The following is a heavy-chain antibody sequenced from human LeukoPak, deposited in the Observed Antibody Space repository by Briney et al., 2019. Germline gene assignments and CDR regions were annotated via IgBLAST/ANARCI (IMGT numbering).Heavy chain of an antibody. D-gene: IGHD2-15*01. CDR1: GYTFTSYY. Sequence: ASVKVSCKASGYTFTSYYIHWVRQAPGQGLEWMGIINPSGGSTSNAQRFQGRVTMTRDTSTGTAYMELTSLRSEDTAVYYCARQGGYAAFDIWGQGTLVTVSS. V-gene: IGHV1-46*01. CDR3: ARQGGYAAFDI. J-gene: IGHJ3*02. CDR2: INPSGGST.